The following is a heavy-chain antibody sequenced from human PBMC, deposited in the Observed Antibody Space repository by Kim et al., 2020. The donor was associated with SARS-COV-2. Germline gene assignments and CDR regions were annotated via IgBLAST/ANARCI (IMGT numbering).Heavy chain of an antibody. CDR3: AKDPYSSSWYYFDY. Sequence: GGSLRLSCAASGFTFSSYAMSWVRQAPGKGLEWVSVIYSGGSSTYYADSVKGRFTISRDNSKNTLYLQMNSLRAEDTAVYYCAKDPYSSSWYYFDYWGQGTLVTVSS. CDR2: IYSGGSST. D-gene: IGHD6-13*01. V-gene: IGHV3-23*03. CDR1: GFTFSSYA. J-gene: IGHJ4*02.